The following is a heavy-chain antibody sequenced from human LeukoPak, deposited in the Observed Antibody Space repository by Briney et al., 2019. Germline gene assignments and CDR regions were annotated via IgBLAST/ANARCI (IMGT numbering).Heavy chain of an antibody. CDR3: ARDRSLSSFGELFL. Sequence: GGSLRLSCEASSFNFRGYAIHWVRQAPGKGLQGVAVISYDGTNEYYADSVKGRFTISRDNSKNKVSLQMSSLRPEDTAVYFCARDRSLSSFGELFLWGQGTRVTVSS. J-gene: IGHJ1*01. V-gene: IGHV3-30*15. D-gene: IGHD3-10*01. CDR2: ISYDGTNE. CDR1: SFNFRGYA.